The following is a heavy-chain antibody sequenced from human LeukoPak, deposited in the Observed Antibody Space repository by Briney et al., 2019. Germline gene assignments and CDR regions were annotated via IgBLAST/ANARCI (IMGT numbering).Heavy chain of an antibody. D-gene: IGHD2-15*01. CDR3: ARDRAGYCSGGSPKRICAFDI. J-gene: IGHJ3*02. Sequence: SETLSLTCTVSGGSISSSSYYWGWIRQPPGKGLEWIGSIYYSGSTYYNPSLKSRVTISVDTSKNQFSLKLSSVTAADTAVYYCARDRAGYCSGGSPKRICAFDIWGQGTMVTVSS. CDR2: IYYSGST. CDR1: GGSISSSSYY. V-gene: IGHV4-39*07.